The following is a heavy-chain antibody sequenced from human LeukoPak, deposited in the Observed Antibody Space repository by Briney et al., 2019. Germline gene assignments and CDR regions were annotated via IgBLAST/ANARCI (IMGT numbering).Heavy chain of an antibody. D-gene: IGHD3-22*01. CDR3: ARDVPMYYYDSSGSFDY. CDR2: INPNSGGT. J-gene: IGHJ4*02. V-gene: IGHV1-2*02. Sequence: GASVKVSCKASGYTFTGYYMHWVRQAPGQGLEWMGWINPNSGGTNYAQKFQGRVTMTRDTSISTAYMELSRLRSDDTAVYYCARDVPMYYYDSSGSFDYWGQGTLVTVSS. CDR1: GYTFTGYY.